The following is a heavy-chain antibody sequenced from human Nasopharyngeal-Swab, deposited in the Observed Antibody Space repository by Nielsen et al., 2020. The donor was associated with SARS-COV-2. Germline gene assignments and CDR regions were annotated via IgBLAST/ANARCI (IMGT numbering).Heavy chain of an antibody. Sequence: SLKISCAASGFTFDDYAMHWVRQAPGKGLEWVSGISWNSGSIGYADSVKGRFHISRDNAKNSLYLQMNSLRAEDTALYYCAKDMWPLRYYYMDVWGKGTTVTVSS. J-gene: IGHJ6*03. CDR2: ISWNSGSI. V-gene: IGHV3-9*01. CDR1: GFTFDDYA. D-gene: IGHD2-21*01. CDR3: AKDMWPLRYYYMDV.